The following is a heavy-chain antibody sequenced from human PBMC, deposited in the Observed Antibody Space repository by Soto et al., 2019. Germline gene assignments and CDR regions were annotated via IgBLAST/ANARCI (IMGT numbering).Heavy chain of an antibody. Sequence: QVQLVQSGAEVKKPGSSVKVSCKASGGTFSSYAISWVRQAPGQGLEWMGGFIPMFNRPHSARKFQGRVTITPDESTRTAYMDLSSLRSEDTAVYYCARGQFHHVSNYYYALDVWGQGTTVTVAS. CDR3: ARGQFHHVSNYYYALDV. CDR1: GGTFSSYA. V-gene: IGHV1-69*01. CDR2: FIPMFNRP. J-gene: IGHJ6*02.